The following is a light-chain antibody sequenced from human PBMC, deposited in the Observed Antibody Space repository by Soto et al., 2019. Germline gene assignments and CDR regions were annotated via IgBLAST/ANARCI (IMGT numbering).Light chain of an antibody. Sequence: EIVMTQSPVTLSVSPGEGATLSCRASQSVSSYLAWYQHKRGQAPRLLIYGASTSATGIPVRFSGSGSGTEFTLTISSLQSEDFAVYYCQQYSNWPLITFGQWTRLEIK. J-gene: IGKJ5*01. CDR2: GAS. CDR3: QQYSNWPLIT. V-gene: IGKV3-15*01. CDR1: QSVSSY.